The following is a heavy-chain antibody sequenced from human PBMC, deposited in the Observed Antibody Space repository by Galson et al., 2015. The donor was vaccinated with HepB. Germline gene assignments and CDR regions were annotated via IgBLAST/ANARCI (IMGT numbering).Heavy chain of an antibody. CDR3: ARGSLYTSGQTVSAAGVDY. Sequence: SLRLSCAASGFTFSSYWMSWVRQAPGKGLEWVANIKQDGSEKYYVDSVKGRFTISRDNAKNTLYLQMNSLRPEDTAVYYCARGSLYTSGQTVSAAGVDYWGQGTLVTVSS. D-gene: IGHD6-19*01. J-gene: IGHJ4*02. V-gene: IGHV3-7*01. CDR2: IKQDGSEK. CDR1: GFTFSSYW.